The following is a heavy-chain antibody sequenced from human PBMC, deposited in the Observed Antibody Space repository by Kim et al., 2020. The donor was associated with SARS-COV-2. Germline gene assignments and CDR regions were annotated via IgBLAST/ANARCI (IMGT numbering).Heavy chain of an antibody. CDR1: GYSFTSYW. V-gene: IGHV5-10-1*01. CDR2: IDPSDSYT. CDR3: ARRVLGGPYYYDSSGYKDY. Sequence: GESLKISCKGSGYSFTSYWISWVRQMPGKGLEWMGRIDPSDSYTNYSPSFQGHVTISADKSISTAYLQWSSLKASDTAMYYCARRVLGGPYYYDSSGYKDYWGQGTLVTVSS. D-gene: IGHD3-22*01. J-gene: IGHJ4*02.